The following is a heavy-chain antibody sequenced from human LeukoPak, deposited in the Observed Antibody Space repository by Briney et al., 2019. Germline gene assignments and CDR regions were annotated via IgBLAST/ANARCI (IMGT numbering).Heavy chain of an antibody. CDR1: GGSISSGGYY. Sequence: SQTLSLTCTVSGGSISSGGYYWSWIRQHPGKGLEWIGYIYYSGSTYYNPSLKSRVTISVDTSKNQFSLKLSSVTAADAAVYYCAWGWLVSAFDIWGQGTMVTVSS. V-gene: IGHV4-30-4*08. D-gene: IGHD6-19*01. CDR3: AWGWLVSAFDI. J-gene: IGHJ3*02. CDR2: IYYSGST.